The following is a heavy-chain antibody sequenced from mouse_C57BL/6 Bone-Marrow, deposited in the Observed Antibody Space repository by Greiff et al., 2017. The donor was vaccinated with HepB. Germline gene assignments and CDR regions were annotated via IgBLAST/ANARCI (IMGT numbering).Heavy chain of an antibody. V-gene: IGHV3-6*01. D-gene: IGHD1-1*01. Sequence: VQLKESGPGLVKPSQSLSLTCSVTGYSITSGYYWNWIRQFPGNKLEWMGYISYDGSNNYNPSLKNRISITRDTSKNQFFLKLNSVTTEDTATYYCARGDYYGRVDYWGQGTTLTVSS. CDR3: ARGDYYGRVDY. CDR2: ISYDGSN. CDR1: GYSITSGYY. J-gene: IGHJ2*01.